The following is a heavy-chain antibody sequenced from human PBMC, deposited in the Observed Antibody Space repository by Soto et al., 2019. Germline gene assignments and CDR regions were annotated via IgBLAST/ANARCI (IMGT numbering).Heavy chain of an antibody. CDR1: GGSISSYY. CDR2: IYYSGST. Sequence: SETLSLTCTVSGGSISSYYWSWIRQPPGKGLEWIGYIYYSGSTNYNPSLKSRVTISVDTSKNQFSLKLSSVTAADTAVYYCARQAGYCSGGSCYSRVWFDPWGQGTLVTVSS. V-gene: IGHV4-59*08. J-gene: IGHJ5*02. D-gene: IGHD2-15*01. CDR3: ARQAGYCSGGSCYSRVWFDP.